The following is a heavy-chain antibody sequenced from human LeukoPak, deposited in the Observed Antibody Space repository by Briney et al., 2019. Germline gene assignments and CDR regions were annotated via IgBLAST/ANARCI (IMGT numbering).Heavy chain of an antibody. J-gene: IGHJ4*02. CDR2: IYYSGST. V-gene: IGHV4-59*12. Sequence: PSETLSLTCAVSGGSIRSYYWSWIRQPPGKGLEWIGYIYYSGSTYYNPSLKSRVTISVVTSKNQFSLKLSSVTAADTAVYYCARGIVGATADYWGQGTLVTVSS. D-gene: IGHD1-26*01. CDR1: GGSIRSYY. CDR3: ARGIVGATADY.